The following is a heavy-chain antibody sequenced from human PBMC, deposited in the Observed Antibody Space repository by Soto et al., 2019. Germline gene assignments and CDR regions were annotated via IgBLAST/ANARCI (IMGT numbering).Heavy chain of an antibody. J-gene: IGHJ4*02. CDR1: GGTFSSYA. Sequence: QVQLVQSGAEVKKPGSSVKVSCKASGGTFSSYAISWVRQAPGQGLEWMGGIIPIFGTANYAQKFQGRVTITADESTSTAYRELSSLRSEDTAVYYCARHERGCGGDCYSADYWGQGTLVTVSS. CDR2: IIPIFGTA. CDR3: ARHERGCGGDCYSADY. V-gene: IGHV1-69*12. D-gene: IGHD2-21*02.